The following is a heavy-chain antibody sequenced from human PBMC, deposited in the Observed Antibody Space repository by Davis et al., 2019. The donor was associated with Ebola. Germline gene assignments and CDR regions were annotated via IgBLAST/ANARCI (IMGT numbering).Heavy chain of an antibody. J-gene: IGHJ4*02. CDR1: GFTFGTYW. Sequence: GGSLRLSCTASGFTFGTYWMSWVRQAPGKGLEWVANIKQDGSEKYYVDSVKGRFTISRDNTKNSLYLQMNSLRAEDTAVYYCAREPCDYWGQGTLVTVSS. CDR2: IKQDGSEK. V-gene: IGHV3-7*01. CDR3: AREPCDY.